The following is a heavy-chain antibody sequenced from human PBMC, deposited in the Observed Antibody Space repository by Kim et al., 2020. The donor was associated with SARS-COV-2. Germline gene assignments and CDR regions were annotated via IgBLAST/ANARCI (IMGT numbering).Heavy chain of an antibody. D-gene: IGHD3-3*01. V-gene: IGHV3-23*01. CDR2: ITGSGYQA. CDR1: GFTFDNYA. J-gene: IGHJ3*01. Sequence: GGSLRLSCAASGFTFDNYAMTWVRQAPGKGLEWVSSITGSGYQAFYADSVRGRFIISRDNAMQTLDLQMNSLRAEDTAIYYCAKDYPPTNPVIFPFPIFDLWGQGTVVTVSS. CDR3: AKDYPPTNPVIFPFPIFDL.